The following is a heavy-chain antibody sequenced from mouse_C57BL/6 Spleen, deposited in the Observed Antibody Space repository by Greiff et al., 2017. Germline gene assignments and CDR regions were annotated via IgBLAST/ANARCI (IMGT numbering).Heavy chain of an antibody. V-gene: IGHV1-19*01. CDR2: INPYNGGT. CDR1: GYTFTDYY. Sequence: EVQVVESGPVLVKPGASVKMSCKASGYTFTDYYMNWVKQSHGKSLEWIGVINPYNGGTSYNKKFKGKATLTVDKSSSTAYMELNSLTSEDSAVYYCERKGYYGYYFDYWGQGTTLTVSS. J-gene: IGHJ2*01. CDR3: ERKGYYGYYFDY. D-gene: IGHD1-1*01.